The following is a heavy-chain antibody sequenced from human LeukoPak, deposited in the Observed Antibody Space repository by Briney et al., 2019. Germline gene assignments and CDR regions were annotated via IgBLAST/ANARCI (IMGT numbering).Heavy chain of an antibody. D-gene: IGHD3-3*01. Sequence: GGSLRLSCAASGFTFSSSRMHWARQVPGKGLVWVSHVTTDGSTTGYADFVMGRFTISRDNAKNTLFLQMNSLRAEDTAVYYCAKDFRRYDFDPWGQGTLVTVSS. J-gene: IGHJ5*02. CDR2: VTTDGSTT. V-gene: IGHV3-74*01. CDR3: AKDFRRYDFDP. CDR1: GFTFSSSR.